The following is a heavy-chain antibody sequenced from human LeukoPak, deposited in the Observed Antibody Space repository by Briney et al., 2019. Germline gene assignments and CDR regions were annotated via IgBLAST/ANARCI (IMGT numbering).Heavy chain of an antibody. Sequence: PSETLSLTCTVSGGSISSYYWSWIRQPPGKGLEWIGYIYYSGSTNYNPSLKSRVTISVDTSKNQFSLKLSSVTAADTAVYYCAREGYGDYGSPLDYWGQGTLVTVSS. CDR2: IYYSGST. CDR1: GGSISSYY. CDR3: AREGYGDYGSPLDY. V-gene: IGHV4-59*01. D-gene: IGHD4-17*01. J-gene: IGHJ4*02.